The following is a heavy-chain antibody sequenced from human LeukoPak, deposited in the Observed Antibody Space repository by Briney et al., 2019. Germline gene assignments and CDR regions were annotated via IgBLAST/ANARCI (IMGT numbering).Heavy chain of an antibody. Sequence: GGSLRLSCAASGFPFSSYAMTWVRQALGKGLEWVSAISDSGRSTYYADSVKGRFTISRDVSKSTLYLQMNSLRAEDTALYYCAKGQRWELPLDFWGQGTLVTVSS. V-gene: IGHV3-23*01. D-gene: IGHD2-15*01. CDR1: GFPFSSYA. CDR3: AKGQRWELPLDF. J-gene: IGHJ4*02. CDR2: ISDSGRST.